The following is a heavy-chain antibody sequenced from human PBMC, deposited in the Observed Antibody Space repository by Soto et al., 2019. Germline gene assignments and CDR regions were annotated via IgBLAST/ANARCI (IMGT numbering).Heavy chain of an antibody. Sequence: SQTLSLTCAISGDSVSSNTASWNWIRQSPSSGLEWLGRTYFTSKWYNDYAVSVKSRIIINPDTSNNQFSLQLNPVTPEDTAVYFCAKGHNLGPKTGYAFDPWGQRIMVTVSS. CDR3: AKGHNLGPKTGYAFDP. CDR2: TYFTSKWYN. CDR1: GDSVSSNTAS. J-gene: IGHJ5*02. D-gene: IGHD5-12*01. V-gene: IGHV6-1*01.